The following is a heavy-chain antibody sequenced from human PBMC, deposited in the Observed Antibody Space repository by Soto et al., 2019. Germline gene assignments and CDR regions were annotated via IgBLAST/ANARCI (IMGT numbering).Heavy chain of an antibody. CDR2: TFTGGST. CDR1: GFTVTSNY. D-gene: IGHD1-26*01. Sequence: EVQLVETGGGLIQPGGSLRLSCLASGFTVTSNYMIWVRQPPGKGLEWVSTTFTGGSTHYSDSVKGRFSVSRDNSKNTVYLQMNNLRVEDTAIYYCAKNPPSSIQGWAFGMDVWGQGTTVSVSS. CDR3: AKNPPSSIQGWAFGMDV. V-gene: IGHV3-53*02. J-gene: IGHJ6*02.